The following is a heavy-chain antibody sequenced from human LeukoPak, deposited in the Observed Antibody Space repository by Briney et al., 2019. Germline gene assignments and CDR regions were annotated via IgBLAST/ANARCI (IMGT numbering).Heavy chain of an antibody. CDR2: ISSSSTTI. D-gene: IGHD3-10*02. CDR3: AELGITMIGGV. Sequence: GGSLRLSCAASGFTFSSFGMNWVRQAPGKGLGWVSYISSSSTTIYYADSVKGRFTISRDNAKNSLYLQMNSLRAEDTAVYYCAELGITMIGGVWGKGTTVTISS. CDR1: GFTFSSFG. J-gene: IGHJ6*04. V-gene: IGHV3-48*01.